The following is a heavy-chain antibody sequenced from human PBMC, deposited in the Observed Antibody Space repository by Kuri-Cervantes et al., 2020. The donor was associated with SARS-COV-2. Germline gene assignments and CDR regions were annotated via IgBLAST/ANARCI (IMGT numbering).Heavy chain of an antibody. J-gene: IGHJ1*01. D-gene: IGHD2-2*02. CDR2: INSDGSST. V-gene: IGHV3-74*01. Sequence: GESLKISCAASGFTFSSYWMHWVRQAPGKGLVWVSRINSDGSSTSYADSVKGRFTISRDNAKNTLYLQMNSLRAEDTAVYYCARICSSTSCYKYFQHWGQGTLVTVSS. CDR3: ARICSSTSCYKYFQH. CDR1: GFTFSSYW.